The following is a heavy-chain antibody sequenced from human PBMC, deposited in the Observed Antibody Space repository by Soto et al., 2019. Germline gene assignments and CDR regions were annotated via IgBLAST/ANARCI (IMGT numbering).Heavy chain of an antibody. Sequence: EVQMLESGGDLVQPGGSLRLSCADSSFTFNMSAMSWVRQAPGKGLEWVSGISGSGGSTYYTDSVKGRFTNSRDNSKNTLFLQMDRLGAEDTAVYYCAKEKNFWSGTTAFDSWGQGTLVTVSS. CDR2: ISGSGGST. D-gene: IGHD3-3*01. CDR1: SFTFNMSA. V-gene: IGHV3-23*01. J-gene: IGHJ5*01. CDR3: AKEKNFWSGTTAFDS.